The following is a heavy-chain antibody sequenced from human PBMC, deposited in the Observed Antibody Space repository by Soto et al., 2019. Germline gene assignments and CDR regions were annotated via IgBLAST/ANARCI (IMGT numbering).Heavy chain of an antibody. Sequence: ASETLSLTCTVSGGSVSSGSYYWSWIRQPPGKGLEWIGYIYYSGSTNYNPSLKSRVTISVDTSKNQFSLKLSSVTAADTAVYYCARDEYFDWLGAFDIWGQGTMVTVSS. J-gene: IGHJ3*02. CDR2: IYYSGST. CDR1: GGSVSSGSYY. D-gene: IGHD3-9*01. V-gene: IGHV4-61*01. CDR3: ARDEYFDWLGAFDI.